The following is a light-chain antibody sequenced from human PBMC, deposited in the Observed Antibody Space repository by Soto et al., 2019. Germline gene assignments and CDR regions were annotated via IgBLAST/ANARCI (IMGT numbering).Light chain of an antibody. J-gene: IGKJ2*01. CDR3: FQATQYPPYT. Sequence: DIVLTQTPLSSPVTLGQPASISCRSSESVLRSDGKTYLSWLQQRPGQPPRLLIYKVSNRLSGVPDRFSGSGAGTDFTLKISRVEADDVGVYYCFQATQYPPYTFGQGTKLEIE. CDR1: ESVLRSDGKTY. V-gene: IGKV2-24*01. CDR2: KVS.